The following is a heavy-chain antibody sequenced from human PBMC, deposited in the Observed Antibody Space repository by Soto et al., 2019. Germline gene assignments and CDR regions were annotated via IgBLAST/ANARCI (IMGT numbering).Heavy chain of an antibody. Sequence: SETLSLTCAVYGGSFSGYYWSWIRQPPGKGLEWIGEINHSGSTNYNPSLKSRVTISVDTSKNQFSLKLSSVTAADTAVYSCARGFGETNWFDPWGQGTLVTVSS. CDR1: GGSFSGYY. CDR2: INHSGST. V-gene: IGHV4-34*01. CDR3: ARGFGETNWFDP. D-gene: IGHD3-10*01. J-gene: IGHJ5*02.